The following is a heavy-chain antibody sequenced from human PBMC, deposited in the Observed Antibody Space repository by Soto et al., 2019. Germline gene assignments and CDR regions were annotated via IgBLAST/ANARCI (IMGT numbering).Heavy chain of an antibody. CDR2: IIPIFGTA. CDR1: GGTFSTYA. V-gene: IGHV1-69*13. D-gene: IGHD2-15*01. Sequence: SVKVSCKASGGTFSTYAISWVRQAPGQGLEWMGGIIPIFGTANYAQKFQGRVTITADESTSTAYMELSSLRSEDTAVYYCARRCCSGGSCYYYGMDVWGQGTSVTGSS. CDR3: ARRCCSGGSCYYYGMDV. J-gene: IGHJ6*01.